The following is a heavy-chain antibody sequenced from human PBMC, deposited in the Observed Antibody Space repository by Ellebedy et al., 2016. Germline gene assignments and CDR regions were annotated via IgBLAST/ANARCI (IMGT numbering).Heavy chain of an antibody. CDR1: GFTFSGYT. J-gene: IGHJ4*02. Sequence: GGSLRLXCAASGFTFSGYTMNWVRQAPGKGPEWISFISRDGTYMNYADSVRGRITISRDNAKNSLSLQMDSLRDNDTAVYYCAKGAGSGSWLIDFWGQGTLVTVSS. D-gene: IGHD3-9*01. CDR2: ISRDGTYM. CDR3: AKGAGSGSWLIDF. V-gene: IGHV3-48*02.